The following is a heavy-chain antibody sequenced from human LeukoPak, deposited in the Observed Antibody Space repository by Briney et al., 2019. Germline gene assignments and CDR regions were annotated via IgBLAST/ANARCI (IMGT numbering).Heavy chain of an antibody. CDR3: AELGITMIGGV. J-gene: IGHJ6*04. V-gene: IGHV3-21*01. Sequence: GGSLRLSCAASGFTFSSYSMNWVRQAPGKGLEWVSSISSGSSYIYYADSVKGRFTIPRDNAKNSLYLQMNSLRAEDTAVYYCAELGITMIGGVWGKGTTVTISS. D-gene: IGHD3-10*02. CDR1: GFTFSSYS. CDR2: ISSGSSYI.